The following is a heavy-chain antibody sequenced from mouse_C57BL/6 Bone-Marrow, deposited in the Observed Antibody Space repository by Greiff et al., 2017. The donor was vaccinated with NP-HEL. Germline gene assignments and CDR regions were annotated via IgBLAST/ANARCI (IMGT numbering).Heavy chain of an antibody. CDR1: GYTFTSYW. V-gene: IGHV1-53*01. CDR2: INPSNGGT. CDR3: ASRGTAQATPFAY. D-gene: IGHD3-2*02. Sequence: QVQLKESGTELVKPGASVKLSCKASGYTFTSYWMHWVKQRPGQGLEWIGNINPSNGGTNYNEKFKSKATLTVDKSSSTAYMQLSSLTSEDSAVYYCASRGTAQATPFAYWGQGTLVTVSA. J-gene: IGHJ3*01.